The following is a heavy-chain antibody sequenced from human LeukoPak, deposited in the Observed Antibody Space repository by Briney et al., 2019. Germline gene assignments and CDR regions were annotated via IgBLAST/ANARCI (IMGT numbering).Heavy chain of an antibody. CDR3: ARAFVEWELQGG. V-gene: IGHV1-69*04. CDR1: GGTFSSYA. Sequence: ASVKVSCKASGGTFSSYAISWVRQAPGQGLEWMGRIIPILGIANYAQKFQGRVTITADKSTSTAYMELSSLRSEDTAVYYCARAFVEWELQGGWGQGTLVTVSS. CDR2: IIPILGIA. D-gene: IGHD1-26*01. J-gene: IGHJ4*02.